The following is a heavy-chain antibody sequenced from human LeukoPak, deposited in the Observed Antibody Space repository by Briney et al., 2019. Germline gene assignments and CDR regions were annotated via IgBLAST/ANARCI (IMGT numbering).Heavy chain of an antibody. J-gene: IGHJ4*02. Sequence: GGSLRLSCAASGFTFSSYSMNWVRQAPGKGLEWVSSISSSSSYIYYADSVKGRFTISRDNAKNSLYLQMNSLRAEDTAVYYCARDLNYDILTGYYKATLFDYWGQGTLVTVSS. CDR1: GFTFSSYS. CDR2: ISSSSSYI. D-gene: IGHD3-9*01. CDR3: ARDLNYDILTGYYKATLFDY. V-gene: IGHV3-21*01.